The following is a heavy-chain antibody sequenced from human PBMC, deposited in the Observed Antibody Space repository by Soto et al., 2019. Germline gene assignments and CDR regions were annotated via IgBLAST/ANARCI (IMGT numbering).Heavy chain of an antibody. CDR2: IIPIFGTA. D-gene: IGHD6-19*01. Sequence: QVQLVQSEAEVKKPGSSVKVSCKAAGGTFSSYAISWVRQAPGQGLEWMGGIIPIFGTANYAQKFQGRVTMTGDDFTSTAYMELSSLRSEDTAVYYCARDQVATGIAVSRYGMDVWGQGTTVTVSS. V-gene: IGHV1-69*01. CDR1: GGTFSSYA. CDR3: ARDQVATGIAVSRYGMDV. J-gene: IGHJ6*02.